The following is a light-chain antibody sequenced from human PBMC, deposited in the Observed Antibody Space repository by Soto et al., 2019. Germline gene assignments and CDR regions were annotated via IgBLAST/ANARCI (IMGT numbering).Light chain of an antibody. CDR1: QSVSSSY. V-gene: IGKV3-20*01. CDR2: GAS. J-gene: IGKJ1*01. CDR3: QQYGSSPS. Sequence: EIVLTQSPGTLSLSAGERATLSCRASQSVSSSYLAWYQQKHGPSPPLLIYGASSRATGIPDRFSGSGSGTDSTLTISRLEPEDFAVYYCQQYGSSPSFGQGTKVDIK.